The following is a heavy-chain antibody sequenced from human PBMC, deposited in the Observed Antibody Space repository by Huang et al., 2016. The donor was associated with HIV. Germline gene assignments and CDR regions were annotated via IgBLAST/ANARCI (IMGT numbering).Heavy chain of an antibody. CDR3: ARQPYCGGDCAHYYYFYMDV. CDR2: IIPMFGTT. V-gene: IGHV1-69*13. D-gene: IGHD2-21*02. J-gene: IGHJ6*03. CDR1: GGTCSTNA. Sequence: QVQLVQSGAEVKRPGASVKVSCRASGGTCSTNAGSWVRQAPGQGLEWMGGIIPMFGTTNYAQRFQGKVTITADESSSTVYMELSSLRSDDTAVYYCARQPYCGGDCAHYYYFYMDVWGKGTTVTVSS.